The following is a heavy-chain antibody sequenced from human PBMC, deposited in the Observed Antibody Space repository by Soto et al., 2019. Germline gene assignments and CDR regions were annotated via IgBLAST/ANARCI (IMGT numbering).Heavy chain of an antibody. CDR2: IYYSGST. CDR1: GGSISSYY. Sequence: SETLSLTCTVSGGSISSYYWSWIRQPPGKGLEWIGYIYYSGSTNYNPSLKSRVTISVDTSKNQFSLKLSSVTAADTAVYYCARSPGYSSSWREEYYFDYWGQGTLVTVSS. V-gene: IGHV4-59*08. J-gene: IGHJ4*02. D-gene: IGHD6-13*01. CDR3: ARSPGYSSSWREEYYFDY.